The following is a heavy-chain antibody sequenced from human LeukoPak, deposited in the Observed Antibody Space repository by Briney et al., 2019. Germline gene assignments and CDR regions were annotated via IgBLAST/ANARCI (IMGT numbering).Heavy chain of an antibody. CDR2: IYYSGST. D-gene: IGHD4-23*01. V-gene: IGHV4-61*08. Sequence: SETLSLTCTVSGGSISSGGYYWSWIRQPPGKGLEWIGYIYYSGSTNYNPSLKSRVTISVDTSKNQFSLKLSSVTAADTAVYYCARQADYGGTIDYWGQGTLVTVSS. J-gene: IGHJ4*02. CDR3: ARQADYGGTIDY. CDR1: GGSISSGGYY.